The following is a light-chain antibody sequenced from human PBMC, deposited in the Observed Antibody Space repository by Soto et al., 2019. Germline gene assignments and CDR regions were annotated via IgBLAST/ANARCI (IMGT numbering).Light chain of an antibody. CDR3: QQHGTT. CDR2: GAF. Sequence: EIVMAQSPDTLSVSPGERATLSCRASQSVSSNLAWYQQKPGQAPRLLIYGAFNRATGIPARFSGSGSGTDFTLTISRLEPEDLAVYYCQQHGTTFGQGTKV. J-gene: IGKJ1*01. V-gene: IGKV3D-15*01. CDR1: QSVSSN.